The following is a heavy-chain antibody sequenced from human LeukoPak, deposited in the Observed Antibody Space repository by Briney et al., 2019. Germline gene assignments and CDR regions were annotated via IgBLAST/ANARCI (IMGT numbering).Heavy chain of an antibody. J-gene: IGHJ4*02. CDR1: GGSISSYY. CDR3: AYSSSWYYFDY. Sequence: PSETLSLTCTVSGGSISSYYWSWIRQPPGKGLEWIGYIYYSGSTNYNPSLKSRVTISVDTSENQFSLKLSSVTAADTAVYYCAYSSSWYYFDYWGQGTPVTVSS. V-gene: IGHV4-59*08. CDR2: IYYSGST. D-gene: IGHD6-13*01.